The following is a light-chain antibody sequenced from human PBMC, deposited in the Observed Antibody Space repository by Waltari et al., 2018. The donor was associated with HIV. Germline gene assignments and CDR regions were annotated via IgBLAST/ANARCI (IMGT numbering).Light chain of an antibody. CDR2: EAS. Sequence: QSALTQPASVSGSPGQSITISCTGTSSDIGGYIYVSCYQQHSGNAPKLMIYEASNRPSGVSDRFSGSKSGNTASLTISGLQAEDEADYYCVSYTSSSTLILGGGTKVTVL. CDR1: SSDIGGYIY. CDR3: VSYTSSSTLI. J-gene: IGLJ2*01. V-gene: IGLV2-14*01.